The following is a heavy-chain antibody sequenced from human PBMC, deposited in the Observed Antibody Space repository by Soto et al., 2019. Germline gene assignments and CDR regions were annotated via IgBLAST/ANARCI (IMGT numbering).Heavy chain of an antibody. J-gene: IGHJ5*02. CDR1: GGSISSGGHY. Sequence: QVQLQESGPGLVKPSQTLSLTCTISGGSISSGGHYWSWIRQHPGKGLEWIGHIDYSGSTSYNPSLKSRLTISVDTSKNQFSLILSSVTAADTAVYYCATSTTVTTRFDPWGQGTLVTVSS. D-gene: IGHD4-4*01. CDR2: IDYSGST. V-gene: IGHV4-31*03. CDR3: ATSTTVTTRFDP.